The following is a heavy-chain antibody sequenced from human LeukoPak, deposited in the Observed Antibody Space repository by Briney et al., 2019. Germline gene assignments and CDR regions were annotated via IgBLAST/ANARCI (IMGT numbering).Heavy chain of an antibody. V-gene: IGHV3-53*01. CDR2: INTGGST. CDR3: ARGSPFDH. Sequence: PGGSLRLSCAASGIILSSNYMSCVRQAPGKGLEWVSVINTGGSTYYADSVRGRFSISRDNSKNTLFLQMNSLSAEDTAVYHCARGSPFDHWGQGTLVTVSS. CDR1: GIILSSNY. J-gene: IGHJ4*02.